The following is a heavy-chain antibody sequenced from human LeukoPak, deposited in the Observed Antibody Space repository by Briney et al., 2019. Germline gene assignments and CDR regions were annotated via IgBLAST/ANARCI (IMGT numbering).Heavy chain of an antibody. V-gene: IGHV1-69*13. CDR2: IIPIFGTA. J-gene: IGHJ4*02. D-gene: IGHD3-22*01. Sequence: SVKVSCKASGGTFSSYAISWVRQAPGQGLEWMGGIIPIFGTANYAQKFQGRVTITADESTGTAYMELSSLRSEDTAVYYCARALYYYDSSGSALYYFDYWGQGTLVTVSS. CDR3: ARALYYYDSSGSALYYFDY. CDR1: GGTFSSYA.